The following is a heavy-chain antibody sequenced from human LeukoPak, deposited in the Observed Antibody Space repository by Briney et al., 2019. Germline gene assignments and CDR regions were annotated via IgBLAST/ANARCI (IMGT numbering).Heavy chain of an antibody. CDR3: ARPKRNGNRRDAFDI. Sequence: SETLSLTCAVYGGSFSGYYWSWIRQPPGKGLEWIGEINHSGSTNYNPSLKSRVTISVDTSKNQFSLKLSSVTAADTAVYYCARPKRNGNRRDAFDIWGQGTMVTVSS. CDR2: INHSGST. CDR1: GGSFSGYY. V-gene: IGHV4-34*01. D-gene: IGHD1-1*01. J-gene: IGHJ3*02.